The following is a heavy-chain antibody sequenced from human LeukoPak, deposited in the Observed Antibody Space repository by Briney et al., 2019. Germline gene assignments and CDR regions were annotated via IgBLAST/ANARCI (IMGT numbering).Heavy chain of an antibody. CDR3: ATYYDFWSGYSRSYYFDY. J-gene: IGHJ4*02. V-gene: IGHV3-30*02. CDR1: GFTFSSYG. CDR2: IRYDGRNK. D-gene: IGHD3-3*01. Sequence: GGSLRLSCAASGFTFSSYGMHWVRQAPGKGLEWVAFIRYDGRNKYYADSVKGRFTISRDNAKNSLYLQMNSLRAEDTAVYYCATYYDFWSGYSRSYYFDYWGQGTLVTVSS.